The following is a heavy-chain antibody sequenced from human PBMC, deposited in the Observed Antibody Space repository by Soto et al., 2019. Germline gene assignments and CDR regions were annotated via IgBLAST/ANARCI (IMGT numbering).Heavy chain of an antibody. D-gene: IGHD3-10*01. CDR3: AREMVRGVGSDY. CDR1: GGTFISYT. J-gene: IGHJ4*02. V-gene: IGHV1-18*01. CDR2: ISTYNGNT. Sequence: ASVKVSCKASGGTFISYTISWVRQAPGQGLEWMGWISTYNGNTKYAQKLQGRVTMTTDTSTSTAYMELRSLRSDDTAVFYCAREMVRGVGSDYWGQGTLVTVSS.